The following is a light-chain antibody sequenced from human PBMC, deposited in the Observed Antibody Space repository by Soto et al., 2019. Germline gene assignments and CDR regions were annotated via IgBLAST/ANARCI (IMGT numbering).Light chain of an antibody. Sequence: EIVLTQSPATLSLSPAERATLSCRASQSVSGYLAWYQQKPGQAPRLLIYDASNRATGIPARFSGSGSGTDFTRTINSLEPEDFAVYYCQQRSNWLWTFGQGTKVEIK. CDR2: DAS. V-gene: IGKV3-11*01. CDR3: QQRSNWLWT. J-gene: IGKJ1*01. CDR1: QSVSGY.